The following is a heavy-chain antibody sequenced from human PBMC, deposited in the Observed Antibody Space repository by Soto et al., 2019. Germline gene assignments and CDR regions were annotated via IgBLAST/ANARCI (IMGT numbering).Heavy chain of an antibody. J-gene: IGHJ4*02. Sequence: QVQLQESGPGLVKPSQTLSLTCTVSGGSISSGGYYWSWIRQPPGKGLEWIGYIYYSGSTYYNPSLTSRVNISVDPSKNQFSLKLSSVNAADTAVYYCGREGSGYDHTFFDYWGQGTLVTVSS. D-gene: IGHD5-12*01. CDR2: IYYSGST. V-gene: IGHV4-30-4*01. CDR3: GREGSGYDHTFFDY. CDR1: GGSISSGGYY.